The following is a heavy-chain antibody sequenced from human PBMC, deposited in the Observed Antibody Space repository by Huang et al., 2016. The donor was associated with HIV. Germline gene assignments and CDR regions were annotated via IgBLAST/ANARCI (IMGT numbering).Heavy chain of an antibody. CDR3: ARHMDCSSSSCLAGGHERGPFDM. J-gene: IGHJ3*02. CDR2: IYYSCTT. V-gene: IGHV4-39*01. D-gene: IGHD2-2*01. CDR1: GGSISSSSYY. Sequence: QLQLQESGPGLVKPSETLSLTCSVSGGSISSSSYYWGWIRQPPGKGLEWIGSIYYSCTTFYNPPLKSRVTISVDTSKNQFSRRLSSVTAADTSVYYCARHMDCSSSSCLAGGHERGPFDMWGQGTMVTVSS.